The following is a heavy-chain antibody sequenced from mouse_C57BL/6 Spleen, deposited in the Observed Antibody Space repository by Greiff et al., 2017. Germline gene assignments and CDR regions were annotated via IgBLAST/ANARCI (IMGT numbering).Heavy chain of an antibody. CDR2: ISDGGSYT. J-gene: IGHJ2*01. V-gene: IGHV5-4*01. Sequence: EVQVVESGGGLVKPGGSLKLSCAASGFTFSSYAMSWVRQTPEKRLEWVATISDGGSYTYYPDNVKGRFTISRDNAKNNLYLQMSHLKSEDTAMYYCARDENYYGSSYYFDYWGQGTTLTVSS. CDR1: GFTFSSYA. CDR3: ARDENYYGSSYYFDY. D-gene: IGHD1-1*01.